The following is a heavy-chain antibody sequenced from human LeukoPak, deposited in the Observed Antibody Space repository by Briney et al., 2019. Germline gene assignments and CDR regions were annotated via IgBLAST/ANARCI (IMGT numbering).Heavy chain of an antibody. CDR2: IYPGDSDT. D-gene: IGHD6-19*01. J-gene: IGHJ6*03. CDR3: ARHYVAGKAEGYYYYMDV. V-gene: IGHV5-51*01. CDR1: GYSFTSYW. Sequence: GESLKISCKGSGYSFTSYWIGWVRQMPGKGLEWMGIIYPGDSDTRYSPSFQGQVTISADKSISTAYLQWSSLKASDTAVYYCARHYVAGKAEGYYYYMDVWGKGTTVTVSS.